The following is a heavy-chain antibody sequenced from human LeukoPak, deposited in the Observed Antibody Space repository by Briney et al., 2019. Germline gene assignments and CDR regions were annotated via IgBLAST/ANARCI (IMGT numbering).Heavy chain of an antibody. CDR3: AKADNYGPPSPSVGVDF. Sequence: GGSLRLSCVASGFAFSRYTMHWVRQAPGKGLEYLSAIRSNGDSTYNANSVKGRFTISRDNSKNTLYLHMGSLGPEDTAVYYCAKADNYGPPSPSVGVDFWGQGTLAIVSS. J-gene: IGHJ4*02. V-gene: IGHV3-64*01. CDR2: IRSNGDST. D-gene: IGHD4-17*01. CDR1: GFAFSRYT.